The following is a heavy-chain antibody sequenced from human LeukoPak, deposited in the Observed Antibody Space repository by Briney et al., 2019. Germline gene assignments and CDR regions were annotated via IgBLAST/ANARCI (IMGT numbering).Heavy chain of an antibody. V-gene: IGHV1-2*02. CDR3: AREEGGGRWLQLFPPTKDYNWFDP. Sequence: ASVKVSCKASGYTFTGYYMHWVRQAPGQGLEWMGWINPNSGGTNYAQKFQGRVTMTRDTSISTAYMELSSLRSEDTAVYYCAREEGGGRWLQLFPPTKDYNWFDPWGQGTLVTVSS. CDR1: GYTFTGYY. CDR2: INPNSGGT. D-gene: IGHD5-24*01. J-gene: IGHJ5*02.